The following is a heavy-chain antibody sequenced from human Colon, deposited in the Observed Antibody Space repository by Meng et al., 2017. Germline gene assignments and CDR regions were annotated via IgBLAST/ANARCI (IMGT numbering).Heavy chain of an antibody. CDR3: ARHGGYYQDF. D-gene: IGHD4-23*01. J-gene: IGHJ4*02. V-gene: IGHV4-4*02. CDR1: GASVSVNSY. Sequence: QWLLQDPGPGLVNPSEPLPLACPVSGASVSVNSYWSWVRQPPGRGLEWIGQIDHRGSAYYRPSLNSRVTMSLDKSRNQFSLRLTSVTAADTAVYYCARHGGYYQDFWGQGTLVTVSS. CDR2: IDHRGSA.